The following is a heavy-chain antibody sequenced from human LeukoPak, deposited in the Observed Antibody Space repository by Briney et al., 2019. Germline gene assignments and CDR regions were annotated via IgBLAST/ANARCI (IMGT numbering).Heavy chain of an antibody. J-gene: IGHJ6*03. CDR2: ISSSSSHI. CDR3: ARVISSWYYYYYYMDV. CDR1: GFTFSSYS. D-gene: IGHD6-13*01. Sequence: PGGSLRLSCAASGFTFSSYSMNWVRQAPGKGLEWVSSISSSSSHIYYADSVKGRFTISRDNAKNSLYLQMNSLRAEDTAVYYCARVISSWYYYYYYMDVWGKGTTVTISS. V-gene: IGHV3-21*01.